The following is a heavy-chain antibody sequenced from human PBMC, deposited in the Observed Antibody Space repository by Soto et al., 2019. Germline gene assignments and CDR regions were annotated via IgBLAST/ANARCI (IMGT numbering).Heavy chain of an antibody. CDR3: ARVRRRDCTNGVCYPLDY. D-gene: IGHD2-8*01. Sequence: PSETLSLTSTVTGGSISSYYWSWIRQPTRKGLDWICYIYYSGSTNFNLSLKSRVTISVDTSKNHFSLKLSSVTAADTAVYYCARVRRRDCTNGVCYPLDYWGQGTLVTVSS. CDR2: IYYSGST. J-gene: IGHJ4*02. V-gene: IGHV4-59*01. CDR1: GGSISSYY.